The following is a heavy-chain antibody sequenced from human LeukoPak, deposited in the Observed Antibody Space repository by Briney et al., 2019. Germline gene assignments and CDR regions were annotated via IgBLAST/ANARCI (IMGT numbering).Heavy chain of an antibody. D-gene: IGHD2-2*01. CDR2: IKQDGSEI. J-gene: IGHJ5*02. CDR3: ARGLTRYCSSTSCYRRWFDH. CDR1: GFTFSSYW. Sequence: PGGSLRLSCAVAGFTFSSYWMSWVRQAPGKGLGWVANIKQDGSEIYYVDSVKGRFTISRDNAENSLYLQMNGLRAEDTAVYYCARGLTRYCSSTSCYRRWFDHWGQGTLVTVSS. V-gene: IGHV3-7*01.